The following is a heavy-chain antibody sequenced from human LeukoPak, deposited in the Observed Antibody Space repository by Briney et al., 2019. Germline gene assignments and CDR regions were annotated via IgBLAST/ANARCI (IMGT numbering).Heavy chain of an antibody. D-gene: IGHD2-2*01. Sequence: GGSLRLSCAASGFTFSSYWMSWVRQAPGKGLEWVANIKQDGSEKYYVDSVKGRFTISRDNANNSLYLQMNSLRDEDTAVYYCARGGAVGPNPYYSDYWGQGTLVTVSS. CDR3: ARGGAVGPNPYYSDY. CDR1: GFTFSSYW. CDR2: IKQDGSEK. V-gene: IGHV3-7*02. J-gene: IGHJ4*02.